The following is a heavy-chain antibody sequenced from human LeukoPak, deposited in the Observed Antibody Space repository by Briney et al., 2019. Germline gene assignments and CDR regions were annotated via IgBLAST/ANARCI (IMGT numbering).Heavy chain of an antibody. CDR1: GYTFTSCA. V-gene: IGHV1-3*01. D-gene: IGHD6-13*01. CDR2: INAGNGNT. J-gene: IGHJ4*02. CDR3: ASDGVAGIAAAGMLDY. Sequence: GASVKVSCKASGYTFTSCAMHWVRQAPGQRLEWMGWINAGNGNTKYSQKFQGRATITRDTSASTAYMELSSLRSEDTAVYYCASDGVAGIAAAGMLDYWGQGTLVTVSS.